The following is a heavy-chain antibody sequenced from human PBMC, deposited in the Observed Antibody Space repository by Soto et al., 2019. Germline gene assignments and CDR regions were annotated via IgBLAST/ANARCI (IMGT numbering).Heavy chain of an antibody. D-gene: IGHD3-22*01. Sequence: LSETLSLSCTVSGGSISSGDYYWSWIRQPPGKGLEWIGYIYYSGSTYYTPSLKSRVTISVDTSKNQFSLKLSSVTAADTAVYYCARKTYYYDSSGPPAYYLDYWGQGSLVTVTS. V-gene: IGHV4-30-4*01. J-gene: IGHJ4*02. CDR1: GGSISSGDYY. CDR3: ARKTYYYDSSGPPAYYLDY. CDR2: IYYSGST.